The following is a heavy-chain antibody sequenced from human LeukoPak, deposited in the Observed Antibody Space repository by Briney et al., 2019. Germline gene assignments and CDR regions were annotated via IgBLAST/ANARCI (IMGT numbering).Heavy chain of an antibody. D-gene: IGHD2-2*03. Sequence: GGSLRLSCAASGFTFSSYATSWVRQAPGKGLEWVSAISGSGGSTYYADSVKGRFTISRDNSKNSLYLQMNSLRAEDTAVYYCARVGLDIVVVPAAMFDYWGQGTLVTVSS. CDR1: GFTFSSYA. J-gene: IGHJ4*02. CDR2: ISGSGGST. CDR3: ARVGLDIVVVPAAMFDY. V-gene: IGHV3-23*01.